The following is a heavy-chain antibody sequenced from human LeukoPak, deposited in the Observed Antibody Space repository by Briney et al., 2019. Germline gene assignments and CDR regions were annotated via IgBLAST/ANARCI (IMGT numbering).Heavy chain of an antibody. CDR3: ARVFDSGSQAYFYYMDV. J-gene: IGHJ6*03. D-gene: IGHD3-10*01. V-gene: IGHV4-39*07. CDR2: IYYSGST. Sequence: SETLSLTCTVSGGSISNGDYYWGWIRQPPGKGLEWIGSIYYSGSTYYNPSLKSRVTMSVDTSKNQFSLKVSSVTAADTAVYYCARVFDSGSQAYFYYMDVWGKGTTVTISS. CDR1: GGSISNGDYY.